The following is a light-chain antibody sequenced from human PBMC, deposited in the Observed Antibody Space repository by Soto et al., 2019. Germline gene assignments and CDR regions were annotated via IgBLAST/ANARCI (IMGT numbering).Light chain of an antibody. Sequence: EIVLTQSPGILSLSPGEGATLSCRASQTISSNSLAWFQQKPGQAPRLLIYGASNGATGIPDRFSGGGFGTNFTLTIRSWGAEDFAVYYCHQYGSSLPWTFGQGPGWKSN. CDR2: GAS. V-gene: IGKV3-20*01. J-gene: IGKJ1*01. CDR3: HQYGSSLPWT. CDR1: QTISSNS.